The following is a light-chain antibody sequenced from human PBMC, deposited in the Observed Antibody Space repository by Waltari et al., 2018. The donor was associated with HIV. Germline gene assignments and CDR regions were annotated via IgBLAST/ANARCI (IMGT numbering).Light chain of an antibody. CDR3: AAWDDSLRGPV. V-gene: IGLV1-47*01. CDR1: SSNLGSNN. J-gene: IGLJ2*01. CDR2: VNS. Sequence: QSVLTQPPTGSGTRGERFTISCSGSSSNLGSNNVDWYQHLPGTAPKLLISVNSQRPSGVPHRFSGSTSGPSASLAIRGLRSEDEGDYYCAAWDDSLRGPVFGGGSRLTVL.